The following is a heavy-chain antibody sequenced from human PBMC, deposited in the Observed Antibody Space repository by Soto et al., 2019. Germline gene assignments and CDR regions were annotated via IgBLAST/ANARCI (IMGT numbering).Heavy chain of an antibody. CDR1: GGTFSTSA. CDR3: ARDKDRQQLGGNYYYILDV. D-gene: IGHD3-3*02. Sequence: QVQLVQSGAEVKKPGSSVKVSCKASGGTFSTSAISWVRQAPGQGLEWVGGIMPVFPTPDYAQKFQGRVTITAEESTTTAYLELNSLRTDDTAVYYCARDKDRQQLGGNYYYILDVWGQGTAITVSS. J-gene: IGHJ6*02. V-gene: IGHV1-69*12. CDR2: IMPVFPTP.